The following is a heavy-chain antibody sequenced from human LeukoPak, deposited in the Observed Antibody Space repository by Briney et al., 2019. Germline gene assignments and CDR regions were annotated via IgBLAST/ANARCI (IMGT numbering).Heavy chain of an antibody. CDR3: AKIGQQLGDAFDI. CDR1: GFTFSSYA. Sequence: PGGSLRLSCAASGFTFSSYAMSWVRQAPGKGLEWVSAISGSGGSTYYAGSVKGRFTISRDNSRNTLYLQMNSLRAENTAVYYCAKIGQQLGDAFDIWGQGTMVTVSS. D-gene: IGHD6-13*01. CDR2: ISGSGGST. J-gene: IGHJ3*02. V-gene: IGHV3-23*01.